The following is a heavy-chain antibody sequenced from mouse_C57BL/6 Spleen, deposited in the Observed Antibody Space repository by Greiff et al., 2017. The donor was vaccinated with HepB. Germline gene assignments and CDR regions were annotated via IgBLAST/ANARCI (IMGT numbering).Heavy chain of an antibody. D-gene: IGHD2-5*01. CDR1: GFTFSVYY. Sequence: EVQWVESEGGLVQPGSSMKLSCTASGFTFSVYYMAWVRQVPEKGLEWVANINYDGSSTYYLDSLKSRFIISRDNAKNILYLQMSSLKSEDTATYYCARGDSNYVPYAMDYWGQGTSVTVSS. J-gene: IGHJ4*01. CDR2: INYDGSST. V-gene: IGHV5-16*01. CDR3: ARGDSNYVPYAMDY.